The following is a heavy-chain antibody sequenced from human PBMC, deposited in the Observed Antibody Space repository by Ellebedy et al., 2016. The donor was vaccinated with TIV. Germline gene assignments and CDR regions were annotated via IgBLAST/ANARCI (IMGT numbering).Heavy chain of an antibody. CDR1: GYTFTTNA. V-gene: IGHV7-4-1*02. CDR2: MDTRSGHP. Sequence: AASVKVSCKASGYTFTTNALNWVRQAPGQGLEWMAWMDTRSGHPTYAPDFTGRIVLSLDTSVRTAYLEISSLKTEDTAVYYCAGDLVAVAGSTAFEIWGHGTMVTVSS. D-gene: IGHD6-19*01. CDR3: AGDLVAVAGSTAFEI. J-gene: IGHJ3*02.